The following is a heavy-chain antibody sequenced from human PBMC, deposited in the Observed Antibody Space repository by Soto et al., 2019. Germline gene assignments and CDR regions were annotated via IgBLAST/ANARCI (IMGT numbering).Heavy chain of an antibody. CDR1: GYTFTGYY. Sequence: ASVKVSCKASGYTFTGYYMHWVRQAPGQGLEWMGWINPNSGGTNYAQKFQGRVTMTRDTSISTAYMELSRLRSDDTAVYYCARDHSVTEYCSSTSCYAVDPWGQGPLVTVPS. CDR3: ARDHSVTEYCSSTSCYAVDP. J-gene: IGHJ5*02. D-gene: IGHD2-2*01. V-gene: IGHV1-2*02. CDR2: INPNSGGT.